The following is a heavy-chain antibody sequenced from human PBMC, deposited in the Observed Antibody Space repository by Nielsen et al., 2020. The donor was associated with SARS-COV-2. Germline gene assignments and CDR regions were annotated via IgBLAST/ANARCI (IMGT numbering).Heavy chain of an antibody. CDR1: GGSISSSSYY. V-gene: IGHV4-39*01. CDR3: AGHWRGSYYYFDY. J-gene: IGHJ4*02. CDR2: IYYSGST. Sequence: SETLSLTCTVSGGSISSSSYYWGWIRQPPGKGLEWIGSIYYSGSTYYNPSLKSRVTISVDTSKNQFSLKLSSVTAADTAVYYCAGHWRGSYYYFDYWGQGTLVTVSS. D-gene: IGHD1-26*01.